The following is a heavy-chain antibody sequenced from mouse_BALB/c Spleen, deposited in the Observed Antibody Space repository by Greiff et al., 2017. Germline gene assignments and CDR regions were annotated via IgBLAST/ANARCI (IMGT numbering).Heavy chain of an antibody. V-gene: IGHV1-9*01. CDR2: ILPGSGST. CDR3: ARWDPYYGNYGFAY. J-gene: IGHJ3*01. Sequence: VQLQQSGAELMKPGASVKISCKATGYTFSSYWIEWVKQRPGHGLEWIGEILPGSGSTNYNEKFKGKATFTADTSSNTAYMQLSSLTSEDSAVYYCARWDPYYGNYGFAYWGQGTLVTVSA. D-gene: IGHD2-10*01. CDR1: GYTFSSYW.